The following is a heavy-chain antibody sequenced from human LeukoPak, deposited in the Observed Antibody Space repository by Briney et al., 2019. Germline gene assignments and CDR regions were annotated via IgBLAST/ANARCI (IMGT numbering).Heavy chain of an antibody. Sequence: GGSLRLSCAASGFTFSGYAMNWVRQAPGKGLEWVSLIFASGSTTKCADSVKGRFTISRDNSKNTLYLQMNSLRAEDTAVYYCAKDFIAAAGPYFDYWGQGTLVTVSS. CDR1: GFTFSGYA. CDR3: AKDFIAAAGPYFDY. D-gene: IGHD6-13*01. V-gene: IGHV3-NL1*01. J-gene: IGHJ4*02. CDR2: IFASGSTT.